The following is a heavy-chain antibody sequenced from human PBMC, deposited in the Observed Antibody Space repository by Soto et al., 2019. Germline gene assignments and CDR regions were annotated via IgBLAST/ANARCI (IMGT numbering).Heavy chain of an antibody. CDR3: ARDHLILPAHDFFYGSDV. J-gene: IGHJ6*02. CDR1: GFVFSMYS. CDR2: IPQEGVDG. Sequence: GGSLRLSCEVSGFVFSMYSMSWVRQTPGKGLEWVAKIPQEGVDGHYADSVKGRFTISRDNGKNSLYLQMNNLRAEDTAVYYCARDHLILPAHDFFYGSDVWGRGATVTVSS. V-gene: IGHV3-7*03. D-gene: IGHD2-21*02.